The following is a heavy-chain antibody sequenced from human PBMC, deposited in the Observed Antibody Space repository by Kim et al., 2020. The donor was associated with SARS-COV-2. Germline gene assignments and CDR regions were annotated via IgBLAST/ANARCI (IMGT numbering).Heavy chain of an antibody. V-gene: IGHV1-3*01. CDR2: INAGNGNT. D-gene: IGHD2-2*01. Sequence: ASVKVSCKASGYTFTSYAMHWVRQAPGQRLEWMGWINAGNGNTKYSQKFQGRVTITRDTSASTAYMELSSLRSEDTAVYYCARGSDIVVVPAAVHHYYGMDVWGQGTTVTVSS. J-gene: IGHJ6*02. CDR3: ARGSDIVVVPAAVHHYYGMDV. CDR1: GYTFTSYA.